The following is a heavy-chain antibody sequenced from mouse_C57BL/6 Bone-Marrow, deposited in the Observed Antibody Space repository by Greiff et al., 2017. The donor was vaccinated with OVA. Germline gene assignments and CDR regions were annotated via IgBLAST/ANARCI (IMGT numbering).Heavy chain of an antibody. V-gene: IGHV10-1*01. CDR2: IRRKSNNYAT. CDR1: GFSFNTYA. CDR3: VSSYDYGDVYFDY. D-gene: IGHD2-4*01. J-gene: IGHJ2*01. Sequence: EVKLMESGGGLVQPKGSLKLSCAASGFSFNTYAMNWVRQAPGKGLEWVARIRRKSNNYATYYADSVKDRFTISRDDSESMLYLQMNNLKTEDTAMYYCVSSYDYGDVYFDYWGQGTTLTVSS.